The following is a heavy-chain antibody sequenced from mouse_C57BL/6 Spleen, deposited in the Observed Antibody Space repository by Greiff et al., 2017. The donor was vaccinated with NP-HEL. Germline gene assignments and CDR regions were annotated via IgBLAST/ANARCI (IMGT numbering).Heavy chain of an antibody. D-gene: IGHD1-1*01. CDR1: GYTFTDYY. CDR3: ARNGNRAYGSSFFFDY. J-gene: IGHJ2*01. CDR2: INPNNGGT. Sequence: EVQLQQSGPELVKPGASVKISCKASGYTFTDYYMNWVKQSHGKSLEWIGDINPNNGGTSYNQKFKGKATLTVDKSSSTAYMDLRSLTSEDSAVYYCARNGNRAYGSSFFFDYWGQGTTLTVSS. V-gene: IGHV1-26*01.